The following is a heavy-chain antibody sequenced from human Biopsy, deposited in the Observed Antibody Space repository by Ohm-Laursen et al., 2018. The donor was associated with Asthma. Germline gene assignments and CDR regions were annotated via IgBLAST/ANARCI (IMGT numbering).Heavy chain of an antibody. Sequence: SETLSLTCAVYGGSFSSNYWSWIRQTPGKGLEWLGDTHHSVYTNTNPSLPRRLTLSVATSKNQFSLRLTSVTAADTAVYYCARGSSSRLSQWEILVSGGKRAHSYYGMDVWGQGTTVTVSS. CDR2: THHSVYT. CDR1: GGSFSSNY. CDR3: ARGSSSRLSQWEILVSGGKRAHSYYGMDV. D-gene: IGHD1-26*01. V-gene: IGHV4-34*01. J-gene: IGHJ6*02.